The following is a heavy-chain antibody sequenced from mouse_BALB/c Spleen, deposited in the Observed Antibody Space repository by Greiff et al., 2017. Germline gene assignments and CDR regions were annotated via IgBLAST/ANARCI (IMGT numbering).Heavy chain of an antibody. Sequence: EVHLVESGGGLVKPGGSLKLSCAASGFTFSDYYMYWVRQTPEKRLEWVATISDGGSYTYYPDSVKGRFTISRDNAKNNLYLQMSSLKSEDTAMYYCARAPYDYEFAYWGQGTLVTVSA. J-gene: IGHJ3*01. CDR3: ARAPYDYEFAY. CDR2: ISDGGSYT. CDR1: GFTFSDYY. D-gene: IGHD2-4*01. V-gene: IGHV5-4*02.